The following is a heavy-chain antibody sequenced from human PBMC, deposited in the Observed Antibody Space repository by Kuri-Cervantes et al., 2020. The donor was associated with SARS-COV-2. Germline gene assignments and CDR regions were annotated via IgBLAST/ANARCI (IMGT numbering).Heavy chain of an antibody. CDR1: GGSFSGYY. J-gene: IGHJ6*02. Sequence: SETLSLTCAVYGGSFSGYYWSWIRQPAGKGLEWIGRIYTSGSTNYNPSLKSRVTISVDTSKNQFSLKLSSVTAADTAVYYCARALGSGWYGGYYYYGMDVWGQGTTVTVSS. D-gene: IGHD6-19*01. CDR2: IYTSGST. CDR3: ARALGSGWYGGYYYYGMDV. V-gene: IGHV4-59*10.